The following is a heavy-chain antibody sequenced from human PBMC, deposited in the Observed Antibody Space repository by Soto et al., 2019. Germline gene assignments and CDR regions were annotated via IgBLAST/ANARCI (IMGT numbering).Heavy chain of an antibody. D-gene: IGHD2-15*01. CDR1: GFTFSSYS. V-gene: IGHV3-21*01. CDR3: ARAPLGVVVAATPFDY. J-gene: IGHJ4*02. Sequence: PGGSLRLSCAASGFTFSSYSMNWVRQAPGKGLEWVSSISSSSSYIYYADSVKGRFTISRDNANNSLYLQMNSLRAEDTAVYYCARAPLGVVVAATPFDYWGQGTLVTVSS. CDR2: ISSSSSYI.